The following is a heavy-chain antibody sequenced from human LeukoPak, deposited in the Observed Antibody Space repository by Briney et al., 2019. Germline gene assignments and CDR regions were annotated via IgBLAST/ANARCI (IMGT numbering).Heavy chain of an antibody. CDR2: INQDVSEI. V-gene: IGHV3-7*01. D-gene: IGHD1-1*01. CDR1: GFTLGNYW. Sequence: GGSLRLSCAASGFTLGNYWMSWVRLAPGKGLEWVANINQDVSEINYLDSVRGRFTISRDNAKQSLNLQMNSLRAEDTGLYYCARDVVNRIRNDYYMDVWGKGTTVTVSS. J-gene: IGHJ6*03. CDR3: ARDVVNRIRNDYYMDV.